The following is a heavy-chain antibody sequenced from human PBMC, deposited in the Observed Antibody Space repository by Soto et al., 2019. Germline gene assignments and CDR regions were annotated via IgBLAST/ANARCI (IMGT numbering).Heavy chain of an antibody. D-gene: IGHD1-26*01. CDR1: GGSMSTGCHY. CDR3: ARAPGTPRRRTGAS. J-gene: IGHJ5*02. Sequence: SETLSLTWCGSGGSMSTGCHYGCWIRQPPGKGLEWIGSIYHTGSTYYSKSLRSRLTMSVDTSKSQFSLRLSSVTAADTAVYDCARAPGTPRRRTGASWCQGSVVT. CDR2: IYHTGST. V-gene: IGHV4-31*02.